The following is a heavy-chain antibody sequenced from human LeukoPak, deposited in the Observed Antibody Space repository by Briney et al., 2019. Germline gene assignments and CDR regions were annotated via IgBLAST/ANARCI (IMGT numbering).Heavy chain of an antibody. V-gene: IGHV1-3*01. Sequence: ASVKVSCKASGYTFTSYAMHWVRQAPGQRLEWMGCINACNGNTKYSQKFQGRVTITRDTSASTAYMELSSLRSEDTAVYYCASGVYYYDSSGYDYWGQGTLVTVSS. D-gene: IGHD3-22*01. J-gene: IGHJ4*02. CDR1: GYTFTSYA. CDR2: INACNGNT. CDR3: ASGVYYYDSSGYDY.